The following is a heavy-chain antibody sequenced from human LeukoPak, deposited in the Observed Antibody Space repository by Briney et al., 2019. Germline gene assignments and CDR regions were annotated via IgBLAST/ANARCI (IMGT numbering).Heavy chain of an antibody. Sequence: SETLSLTCTVSGGSISSYYWSWIRQPPGKGLKWIGNIYYSGYTTYSPSLRSRVTISVDTSKNQFSLKLSSVTAADTAVYYCARTTEAHSWRTRYYDCYMDVWGKGTTVTVSS. V-gene: IGHV4-59*01. D-gene: IGHD6-13*01. CDR3: ARTTEAHSWRTRYYDCYMDV. J-gene: IGHJ6*03. CDR1: GGSISSYY. CDR2: IYYSGYT.